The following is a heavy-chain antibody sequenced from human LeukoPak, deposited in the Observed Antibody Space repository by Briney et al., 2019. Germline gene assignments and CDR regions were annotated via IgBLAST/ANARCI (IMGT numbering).Heavy chain of an antibody. CDR2: IFHGGNT. CDR1: GGSISSSAYY. D-gene: IGHD6-13*01. CDR3: ARRKIAAAGLIKYFDN. Sequence: SETLSLTCAVSGGSISSSAYYWGWIRQPPGKGLEWIGTIFHGGNTYYNPSLQSRVTISVDTSKNQFSLNLSSVTAADTAVYYCARRKIAAAGLIKYFDNWGQGTLVTVSS. J-gene: IGHJ4*02. V-gene: IGHV4-39*01.